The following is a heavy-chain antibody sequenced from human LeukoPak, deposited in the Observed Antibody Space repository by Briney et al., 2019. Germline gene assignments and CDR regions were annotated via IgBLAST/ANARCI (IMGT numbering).Heavy chain of an antibody. CDR1: GFTFSSYA. Sequence: GSLRLSCAASGFTFSSYAMHWVRQAPGKGLEWVAVISYDGSNKYYADSVKGRFTISRDNSKNTLYLQMNSLRAEDTAVYYCARDYDSSGYSPPFDYWGQGTLVTVSS. J-gene: IGHJ4*02. D-gene: IGHD3-22*01. CDR3: ARDYDSSGYSPPFDY. V-gene: IGHV3-30-3*01. CDR2: ISYDGSNK.